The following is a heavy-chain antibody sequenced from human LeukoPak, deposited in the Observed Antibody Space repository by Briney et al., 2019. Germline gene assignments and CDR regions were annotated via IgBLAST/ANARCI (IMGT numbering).Heavy chain of an antibody. J-gene: IGHJ3*02. V-gene: IGHV3-30-3*01. CDR1: GFTFSSYA. CDR3: ARDQEAVFGFAFDI. D-gene: IGHD3-16*01. Sequence: GRSLRLSCAASGFTFSSYAMHWVRQAPGKGLEWVAVISYDGSSKYYADSVKGRFTISRDNSKNTLYLQMNSLRAEDTAVYYCARDQEAVFGFAFDIWGQGTMVTVSS. CDR2: ISYDGSSK.